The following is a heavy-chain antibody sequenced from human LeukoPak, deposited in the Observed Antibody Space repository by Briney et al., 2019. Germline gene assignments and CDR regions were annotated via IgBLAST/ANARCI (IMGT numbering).Heavy chain of an antibody. D-gene: IGHD3-16*02. V-gene: IGHV3-33*06. CDR2: IWYDGSNK. CDR3: VKTPLRLGELSPEYFQH. Sequence: PGRSLRLSCAASGFTFSNYGMHWVRQAPGKGLEWVAVIWYDGSNKYYADSVKGRFTISRDNSKNTLYLQMSSLRPEDTAVYYCVKTPLRLGELSPEYFQHWGQGTLVTVSS. CDR1: GFTFSNYG. J-gene: IGHJ1*01.